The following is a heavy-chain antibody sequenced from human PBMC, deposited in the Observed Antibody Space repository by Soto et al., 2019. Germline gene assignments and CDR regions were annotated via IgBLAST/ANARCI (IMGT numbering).Heavy chain of an antibody. CDR3: AGSQGGSGYSYGKYYYYYGMDV. D-gene: IGHD5-18*01. Sequence: SETLSLTCTVSGGSISSGGYYWSWIRQHPGKGLEWIGYIYYSGSTYYNPSLKSRVTISVDTSKNQFSLKLSSVTAADTAVYYCAGSQGGSGYSYGKYYYYYGMDVWGQGTPVTVSS. CDR2: IYYSGST. V-gene: IGHV4-31*03. CDR1: GGSISSGGYY. J-gene: IGHJ6*02.